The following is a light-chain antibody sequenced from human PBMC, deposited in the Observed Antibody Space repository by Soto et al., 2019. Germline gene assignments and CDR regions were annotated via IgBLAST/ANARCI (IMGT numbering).Light chain of an antibody. CDR1: QSISIT. Sequence: EIVMTQSPATLSVSPGERATLSCRASQSISITLAWYQQKPGQAPRLLIYGASTRATDIPARFSGSGSGTEFTLTISDLQPEDFAVYYCQQYNNWPRTFGGGTKVEI. CDR2: GAS. J-gene: IGKJ4*01. V-gene: IGKV3-15*01. CDR3: QQYNNWPRT.